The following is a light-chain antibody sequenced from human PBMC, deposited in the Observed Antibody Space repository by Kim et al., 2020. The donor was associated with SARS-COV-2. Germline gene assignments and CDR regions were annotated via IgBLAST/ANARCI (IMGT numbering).Light chain of an antibody. V-gene: IGKV3-20*01. CDR1: QSVSSRY. CDR3: QQSDTSPTT. J-gene: IGKJ2*01. CDR2: GAS. Sequence: LAPGDSAPLSCSARQSVSSRYLAWYQQRNGQATRLLIYGASSRATGIPDRFSGSGSGTDFTLTISRLEAEDFAVYYCQQSDTSPTTFGRGTKLEI.